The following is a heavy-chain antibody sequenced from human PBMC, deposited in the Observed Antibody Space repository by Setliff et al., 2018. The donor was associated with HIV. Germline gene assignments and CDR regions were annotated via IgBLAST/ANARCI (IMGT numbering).Heavy chain of an antibody. V-gene: IGHV4-34*01. CDR3: ARAQGSGSYWADYYYYGIDV. CDR2: INHSGST. Sequence: SETLSLTCAVYGGSFSGYYWSWIRQPPGKGLEWIGEINHSGSTNYNPSLKSRVTISVDTSKNQFSIKLSSVTAADTAVYYCARAQGSGSYWADYYYYGIDVWGQGTTVTVSS. J-gene: IGHJ6*02. D-gene: IGHD3-10*01. CDR1: GGSFSGYY.